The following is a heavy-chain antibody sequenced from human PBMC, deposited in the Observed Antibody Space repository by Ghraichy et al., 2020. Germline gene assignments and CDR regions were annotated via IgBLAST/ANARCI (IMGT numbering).Heavy chain of an antibody. J-gene: IGHJ4*02. V-gene: IGHV3-48*03. D-gene: IGHD2-8*01. CDR1: GFTLSSYE. CDR3: AREMPPAPGVEASGIDC. CDR2: ISAGGISI. Sequence: GGSLRLSCVGSGFTLSSYEMNWVRQAPGKGLEWVSYISAGGISIYYADSVRGRFTISRDNAKNSLYLQMNSLRAEDTAFYFCAREMPPAPGVEASGIDCWGQGTLVTVSS.